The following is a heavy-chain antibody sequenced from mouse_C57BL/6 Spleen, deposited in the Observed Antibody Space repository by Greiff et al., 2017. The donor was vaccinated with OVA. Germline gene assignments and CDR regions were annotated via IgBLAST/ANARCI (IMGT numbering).Heavy chain of an antibody. J-gene: IGHJ2*01. CDR3: SAYDYDGELDY. CDR2: IDPGSGST. V-gene: IGHV1-55*01. D-gene: IGHD2-4*01. Sequence: QVQLQQPGAELVKPGASVKMSCKASGYTFNSDWINWVKQRPGQGLEWIGEIDPGSGSTNYNEKFKSKATLTVDTSSSTSYMQLSSLTSEDSAVYYVSAYDYDGELDYWGQGTTLTVSS. CDR1: GYTFNSDW.